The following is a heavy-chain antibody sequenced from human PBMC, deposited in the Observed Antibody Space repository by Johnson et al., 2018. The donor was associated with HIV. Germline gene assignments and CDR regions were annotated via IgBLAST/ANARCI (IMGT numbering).Heavy chain of an antibody. J-gene: IGHJ3*02. V-gene: IGHV3-9*01. CDR2: ISWNSDTI. CDR1: GFTIDDDA. CDR3: AKGGPLFVDAFDI. Sequence: VQLVESGGGFVQPGRSLRLSCAPSGFTIDDDAIHWVRQAPGKGPAWVSGISWNSDTIGYADSVQGRFAISRDNAKNSLYLQMNSLRAEDTALYYCAKGGPLFVDAFDIWGQGTMVTVSS. D-gene: IGHD3-3*01.